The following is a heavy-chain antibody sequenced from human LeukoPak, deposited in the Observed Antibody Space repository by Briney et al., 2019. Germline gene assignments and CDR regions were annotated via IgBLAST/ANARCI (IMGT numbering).Heavy chain of an antibody. Sequence: PGGSLRLSCAASGFSFSSYSMNWVRQAPGKGLQWVSSISSSSSYIYYPDSVKGRFTISRDNAKNSLYLQMNSLRGEDTAVYYCARGDGATPPDSFDIWGQGTMVTVSS. D-gene: IGHD3-10*01. CDR3: ARGDGATPPDSFDI. CDR1: GFSFSSYS. J-gene: IGHJ3*02. CDR2: ISSSSSYI. V-gene: IGHV3-21*01.